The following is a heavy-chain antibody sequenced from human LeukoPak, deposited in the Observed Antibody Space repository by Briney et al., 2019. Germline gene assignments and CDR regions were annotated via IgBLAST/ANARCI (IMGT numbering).Heavy chain of an antibody. D-gene: IGHD5-18*01. CDR3: TRALPHRRLMDTTMEQHWFDP. J-gene: IGHJ5*02. CDR1: GYTFTGYY. CDR2: INPSGDRT. Sequence: ASVKVSCKASGYTFTGYYMHWVRQATGQGHEWMGLINPSGDRTNYAQKFQGRVTMTRDMSTSTVYMELSSLRSEDTAMYYCTRALPHRRLMDTTMEQHWFDPWGQGTLVTVSS. V-gene: IGHV1-46*01.